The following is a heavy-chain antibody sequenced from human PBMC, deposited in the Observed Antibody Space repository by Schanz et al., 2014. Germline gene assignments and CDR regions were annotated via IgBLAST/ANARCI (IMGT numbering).Heavy chain of an antibody. V-gene: IGHV1-18*01. Sequence: QVQLVQSGAEVKKPGASVKVSCKASGYTFTSYGISWVRQAPGQGLEWMGWISAYNGNTKYPQKLQGRVTMTTDTSTSTAYMELRSLRSDDTAVYCCARDAADFYDILTDEDYWGQGTLVTVSS. CDR3: ARDAADFYDILTDEDY. D-gene: IGHD3-9*01. CDR1: GYTFTSYG. J-gene: IGHJ4*02. CDR2: ISAYNGNT.